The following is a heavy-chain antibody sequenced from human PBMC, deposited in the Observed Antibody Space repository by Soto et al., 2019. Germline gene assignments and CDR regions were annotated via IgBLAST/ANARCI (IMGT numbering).Heavy chain of an antibody. V-gene: IGHV4-39*01. D-gene: IGHD2-21*02. CDR2: IYYSGST. J-gene: IGHJ4*02. CDR1: GGSIRSSTYY. Sequence: SETLSLTCTVSGGSIRSSTYYWGWIRQPPGKGLEWIGSIYYSGSTHYNPSLKSRVTISVDTSKNQFSLKLSSVTAADTAVYYCARHMSYCGGDCYPYYFDYWGQGTLVTVSS. CDR3: ARHMSYCGGDCYPYYFDY.